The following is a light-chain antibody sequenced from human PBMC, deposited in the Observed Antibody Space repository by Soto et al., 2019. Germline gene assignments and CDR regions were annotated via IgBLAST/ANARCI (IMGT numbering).Light chain of an antibody. CDR1: QSISSW. V-gene: IGKV1-5*01. Sequence: DIQMTQSPSTLSASVGDRVTITCRASQSISSWLAWYQQKPGKAPKLLIYDASSLESGVPSRFSGSGSGTEVTLTISSLQPDDFAPYYCQQYNSYPFTCGPGTKVDIK. CDR3: QQYNSYPFT. CDR2: DAS. J-gene: IGKJ3*01.